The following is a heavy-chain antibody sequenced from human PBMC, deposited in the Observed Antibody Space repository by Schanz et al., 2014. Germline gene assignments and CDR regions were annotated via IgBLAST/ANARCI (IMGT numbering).Heavy chain of an antibody. CDR3: AKDHAGSDILTALGN. D-gene: IGHD3-9*01. Sequence: EVQLVESGGGLVKPGGSLRLSCAASGFTFSTYAMSWARQTPGKGLEWVSSITTGGNTYYRDSVKGRFIVSRDNSKNTLYLEMNRLRVDDTAVYYCAKDHAGSDILTALGNWGQGTLVTVSS. CDR1: GFTFSTYA. CDR2: ITTGGNT. J-gene: IGHJ4*02. V-gene: IGHV3-23*04.